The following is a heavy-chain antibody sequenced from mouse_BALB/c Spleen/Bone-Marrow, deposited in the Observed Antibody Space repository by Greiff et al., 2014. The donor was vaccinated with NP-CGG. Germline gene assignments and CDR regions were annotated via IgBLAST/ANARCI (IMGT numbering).Heavy chain of an antibody. CDR2: IDPANGNT. Sequence: EVQLQQSGAELVKPGASVKLSCTASGFNIKDTYMHWVKQRPEQGLEWIGRIDPANGNTKYDPKFQGKATITADTSSNTAYLQLSNLTSEDTAVYFCARAYYGNYPYAMDYWGQGTSVTVSS. CDR1: GFNIKDTY. D-gene: IGHD2-10*01. J-gene: IGHJ4*01. V-gene: IGHV14-3*02. CDR3: ARAYYGNYPYAMDY.